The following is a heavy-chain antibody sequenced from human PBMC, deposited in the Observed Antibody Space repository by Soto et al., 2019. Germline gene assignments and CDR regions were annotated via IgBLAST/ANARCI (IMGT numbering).Heavy chain of an antibody. CDR1: GFTFSDTW. Sequence: VGSLRLSCGVSGFTFSDTWLTWVRQSPGKGMKWVGRIKSKTDGGSTDYAAPVKGRFTLSRDDSNNTLYLQMNSMKTEDTAVYYCTIMVRGAWFDPWGQGTLVTVSS. CDR3: TIMVRGAWFDP. CDR2: IKSKTDGGST. V-gene: IGHV3-15*01. J-gene: IGHJ5*02. D-gene: IGHD3-10*01.